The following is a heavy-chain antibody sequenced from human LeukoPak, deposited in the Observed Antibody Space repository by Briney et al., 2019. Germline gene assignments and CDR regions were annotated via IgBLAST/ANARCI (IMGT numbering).Heavy chain of an antibody. J-gene: IGHJ5*02. CDR2: INPSGGFT. CDR1: GYTFSRFY. Sequence: ASVKVSCEASGYTFSRFYIHWVRQAPGQGLEWMGTINPSGGFTTYAQEFQDRVTMTRDTSTSTVYMELSNLRSEDTAVYYCARGRDGSGSLNWFDPWGQGTLVTVSS. V-gene: IGHV1-46*01. D-gene: IGHD3-10*01. CDR3: ARGRDGSGSLNWFDP.